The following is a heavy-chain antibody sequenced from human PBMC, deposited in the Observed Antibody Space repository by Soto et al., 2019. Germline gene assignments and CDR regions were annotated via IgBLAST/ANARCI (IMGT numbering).Heavy chain of an antibody. V-gene: IGHV1-18*01. CDR2: ISAYDGKT. CDR1: GYNFNIYG. CDR3: ARDPHEYRTSYWFDP. J-gene: IGHJ5*02. D-gene: IGHD3-10*01. Sequence: ASVNVSFKASGYNFNIYGINWVRQAPGQGLELMGWISAYDGKTTYAEKFQGRVTMTTXXXXXXAXMXLXXXXSDXTAVYDCARDPHEYRTSYWFDPWGQGTLVTVSS.